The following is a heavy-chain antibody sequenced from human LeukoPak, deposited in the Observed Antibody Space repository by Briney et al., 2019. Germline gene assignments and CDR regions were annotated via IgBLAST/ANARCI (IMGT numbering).Heavy chain of an antibody. Sequence: SETLTLTCTVSGGAITGSSYYWGWIRQPPGKGLDWIGSMYYSGSTYYNPSLESLVAISADTSRNQFTLKLSSVTAADAAVYYCARQYYYNTGYYYFDYWRQGTLVAVSS. CDR2: MYYSGST. CDR3: ARQYYYNTGYYYFDY. D-gene: IGHD3-22*01. CDR1: GGAITGSSYY. V-gene: IGHV4-39*01. J-gene: IGHJ4*02.